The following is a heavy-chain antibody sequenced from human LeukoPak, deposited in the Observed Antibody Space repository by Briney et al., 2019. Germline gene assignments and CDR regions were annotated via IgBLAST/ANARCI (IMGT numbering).Heavy chain of an antibody. D-gene: IGHD3-10*01. CDR3: AMYYYGSGSYHRDY. Sequence: SETLSLTCAVYGGSFSGYYWSWIRQPPGKGLEWIGEINHSGSTNYNPSLKSRVTISVDTSKNQFSLKLSSVTAADTAVYYRAMYYYGSGSYHRDYWGQGTLVTVSS. V-gene: IGHV4-34*01. CDR2: INHSGST. CDR1: GGSFSGYY. J-gene: IGHJ4*02.